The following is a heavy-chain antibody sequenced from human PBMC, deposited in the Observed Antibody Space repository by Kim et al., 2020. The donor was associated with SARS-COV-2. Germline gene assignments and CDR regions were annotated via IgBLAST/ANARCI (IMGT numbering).Heavy chain of an antibody. D-gene: IGHD5-18*01. CDR2: ISAYNGNT. Sequence: ASVKVSCKASGYTFTSYGISWVRQAPGQGLEWMGWISAYNGNTYYAQKLQGRVTMTTDTSTSTAYMELRSLRSDDTAVYYCARAPDSYGYYYYGMDVWGQGTTVTVSS. CDR3: ARAPDSYGYYYYGMDV. V-gene: IGHV1-18*01. CDR1: GYTFTSYG. J-gene: IGHJ6*02.